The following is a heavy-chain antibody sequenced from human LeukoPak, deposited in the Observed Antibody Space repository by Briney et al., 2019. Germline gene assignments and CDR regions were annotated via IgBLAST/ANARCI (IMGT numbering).Heavy chain of an antibody. CDR3: AKDHFGGVDY. CDR1: GFTFSSYG. J-gene: IGHJ4*02. D-gene: IGHD3-16*01. CDR2: IRGGGGRT. V-gene: IGHV3-23*01. Sequence: PGGSLRLSCAASGFTFSSYGMSWVRQAPGKGLEWVSDIRGGGGRTYYADSVKGRFTISRDNSKNTLYLQMNSLRAEDTAVYYCAKDHFGGVDYWGQGTLVTVSS.